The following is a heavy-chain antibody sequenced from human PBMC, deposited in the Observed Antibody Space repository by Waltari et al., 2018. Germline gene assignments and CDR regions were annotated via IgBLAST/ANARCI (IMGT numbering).Heavy chain of an antibody. CDR3: GREIGVSWRVVDY. Sequence: QVQLVQSGAEGKKPGASVKVSCKASGYTFTGYYLHWVRQAPGQGLEWMGWINPNSGGANYAQRFLGRVTMTRDTSISTAYMELNSLRSDDTALYYCGREIGVSWRVVDYWGQGTLVTVSS. CDR1: GYTFTGYY. V-gene: IGHV1-2*02. CDR2: INPNSGGA. D-gene: IGHD3-3*01. J-gene: IGHJ4*02.